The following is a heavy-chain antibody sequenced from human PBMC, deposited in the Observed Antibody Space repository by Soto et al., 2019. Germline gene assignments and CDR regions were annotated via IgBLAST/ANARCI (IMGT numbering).Heavy chain of an antibody. J-gene: IGHJ4*02. Sequence: QVQLVESGGGVVQPGTSLTLSCVSSGFTFSRYAMHWVRQAPGKGLEWGGIISYDGISKYYADSVQGRFAISRDNSKDTLYLQTNGPRPEDTAMYFCANDPPEASWRPYYFDHWGQGTLVAVSS. D-gene: IGHD6-25*01. CDR3: ANDPPEASWRPYYFDH. CDR2: ISYDGISK. CDR1: GFTFSRYA. V-gene: IGHV3-30*18.